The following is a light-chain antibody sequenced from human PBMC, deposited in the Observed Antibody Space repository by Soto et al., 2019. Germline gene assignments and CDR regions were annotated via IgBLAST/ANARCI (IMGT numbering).Light chain of an antibody. J-gene: IGKJ2*01. Sequence: DIQLTQSPSSLSASVGDTVTITCRASQTVSRYLNWYQQKSGTAPKLLIYAASTLHTGVPSRFSGSGSGTDFTLTISSLQPEDFATYYCQQSYSTPYTFGQGTKVDIK. V-gene: IGKV1-39*01. CDR2: AAS. CDR3: QQSYSTPYT. CDR1: QTVSRY.